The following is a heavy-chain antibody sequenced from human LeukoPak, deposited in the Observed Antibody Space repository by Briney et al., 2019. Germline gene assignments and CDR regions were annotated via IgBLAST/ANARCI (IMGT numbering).Heavy chain of an antibody. CDR1: GFTFSSYG. CDR3: AKDLGYCSGGSCYLGN. CDR2: ISGSGGST. D-gene: IGHD2-15*01. J-gene: IGHJ4*02. Sequence: GGSLRLSCAASGFTFSSYGMSWVRQAPGKGLEWVSAISGSGGSTYYADSVKGRFTISRDNSKNTLYLQMNSLRAEDTAVYYCAKDLGYCSGGSCYLGNWGQGTLVTVSS. V-gene: IGHV3-23*01.